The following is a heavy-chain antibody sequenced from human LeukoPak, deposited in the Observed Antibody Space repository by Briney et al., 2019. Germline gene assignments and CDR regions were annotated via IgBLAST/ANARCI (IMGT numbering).Heavy chain of an antibody. J-gene: IGHJ5*02. D-gene: IGHD5-24*01. V-gene: IGHV4-38-2*02. CDR3: ARSFDGWFDP. Sequence: SETLFLTCTVSGYSISSGYYWGWIRQPPGKGLEWIGSIYHSGSTYYNPSLKSRVTISVDTSKIQFSLKLSSVTAADTAVYYCARSFDGWFDPWGQGTLVTVSS. CDR1: GYSISSGYY. CDR2: IYHSGST.